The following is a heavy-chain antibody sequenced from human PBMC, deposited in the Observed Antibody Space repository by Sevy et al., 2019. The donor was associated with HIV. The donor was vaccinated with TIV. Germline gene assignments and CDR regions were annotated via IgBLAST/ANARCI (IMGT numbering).Heavy chain of an antibody. Sequence: GGSLRLSCAASGFTFSSYAMSWVRQAPGKGLEWVSAISGSGGSTYYADSVKGRFTISRDNSKNTLYLQMNSLRAEDTAVYYCAKAPSIAAAGPRRDYFDYWGQGTLVTVSS. CDR1: GFTFSSYA. J-gene: IGHJ4*02. D-gene: IGHD6-13*01. CDR2: ISGSGGST. CDR3: AKAPSIAAAGPRRDYFDY. V-gene: IGHV3-23*01.